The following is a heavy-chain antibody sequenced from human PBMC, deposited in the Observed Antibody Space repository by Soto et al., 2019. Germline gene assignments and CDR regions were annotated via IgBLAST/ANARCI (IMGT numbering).Heavy chain of an antibody. Sequence: HPGGSLGLSCSASGFTFSSYAMHWVRQAPGKGLEYVSAISSNGGSTYYADSVKGRFTISRDNSKNTLYLQMSSLRAEDTAVYYCVKTPIEAGGRMTPDNDYWGQGTLVTVSS. CDR1: GFTFSSYA. D-gene: IGHD6-13*01. CDR3: VKTPIEAGGRMTPDNDY. V-gene: IGHV3-64D*06. CDR2: ISSNGGST. J-gene: IGHJ4*02.